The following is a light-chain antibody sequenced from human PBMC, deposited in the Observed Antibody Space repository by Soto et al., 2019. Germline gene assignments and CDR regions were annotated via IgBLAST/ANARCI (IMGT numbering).Light chain of an antibody. V-gene: IGKV1-5*01. Sequence: DIQMTQSPSTLSASVGDRVTITCRASQSISSWLAWYQQKPGKAPKLLTYDASSLESGVTSRFSGSGSGTEFTLTISSLQPDDFATYYCQQYNSYSYTFGQRTKLEIK. J-gene: IGKJ2*01. CDR2: DAS. CDR1: QSISSW. CDR3: QQYNSYSYT.